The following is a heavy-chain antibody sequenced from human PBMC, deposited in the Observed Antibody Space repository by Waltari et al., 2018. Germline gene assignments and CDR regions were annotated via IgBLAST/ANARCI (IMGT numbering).Heavy chain of an antibody. Sequence: QVQLQESGPGLVKPSQTLSLPCTVSGGPISSGDYYWSWIRQPPGKGLEWIGYIYYSGSTYYNPSLKSRVTISVDTSKNQFSLKLSSVTAADTAVYYCARDPRWDSGYAGAADAFDIWGQGTMVTVSS. CDR2: IYYSGST. CDR3: ARDPRWDSGYAGAADAFDI. J-gene: IGHJ3*02. V-gene: IGHV4-30-4*08. D-gene: IGHD5-12*01. CDR1: GGPISSGDYY.